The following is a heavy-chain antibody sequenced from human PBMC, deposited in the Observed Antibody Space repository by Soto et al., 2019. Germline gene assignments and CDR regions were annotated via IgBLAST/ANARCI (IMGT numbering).Heavy chain of an antibody. CDR2: IYYSGST. D-gene: IGHD2-21*02. CDR3: ERGLSVTLFEN. V-gene: IGHV4-31*03. J-gene: IGHJ4*02. CDR1: GGSISTGGYY. Sequence: QVQLQESGTGLVKPSQTLSLTCTVSGGSISTGGYYWTWIRQHPRKGLEWIGNIYYSGSTYYNPSLESRVTVSVDTSKNQFSLLLSSVTAADTAVYYCERGLSVTLFENWGQGTLVTVSS.